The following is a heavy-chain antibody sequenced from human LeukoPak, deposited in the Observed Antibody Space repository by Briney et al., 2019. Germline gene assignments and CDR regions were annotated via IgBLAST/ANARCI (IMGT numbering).Heavy chain of an antibody. D-gene: IGHD3-22*01. CDR2: ISSSSSYI. Sequence: GSLILSCAASGFSFSSYSMSWVRQAAGKGLELVSSISSSSSYIYYADSVKGRFTVSTDNAKNSLYLQMTSLRAEDTAVYYCARDALIVVVPYFDYWGQGTLVTVSS. J-gene: IGHJ4*02. V-gene: IGHV3-21*01. CDR1: GFSFSSYS. CDR3: ARDALIVVVPYFDY.